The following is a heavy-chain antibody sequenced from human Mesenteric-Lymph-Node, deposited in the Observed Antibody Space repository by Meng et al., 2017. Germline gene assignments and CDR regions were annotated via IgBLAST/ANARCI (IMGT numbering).Heavy chain of an antibody. Sequence: GESLKISCTASGFTFSSSWMTWVRQPPGKGLEWVANRKRDGSETYYVDSVRGRFIVSRDNAKNSLYLQMDSLRAEDTAVYYCVKSIRGGEECWGQGTLVTVSS. D-gene: IGHD2-21*01. V-gene: IGHV3-7*01. J-gene: IGHJ4*02. CDR2: RKRDGSET. CDR1: GFTFSSSW. CDR3: VKSIRGGEEC.